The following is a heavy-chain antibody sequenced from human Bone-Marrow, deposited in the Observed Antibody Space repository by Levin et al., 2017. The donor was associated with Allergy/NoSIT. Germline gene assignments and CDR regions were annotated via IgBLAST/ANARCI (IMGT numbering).Heavy chain of an antibody. D-gene: IGHD3-10*01. Sequence: WGSLRLSCAASGFTFSVHNMDWVRQAPEKGLEWVARVRNKADRYTTEYAASVKGRLTISRDDSKNSLYLQMNNLKTEDTAVYYCVRVRGGQILLDWGQGTLVTVSS. V-gene: IGHV3-72*01. CDR3: VRVRGGQILLD. J-gene: IGHJ4*02. CDR1: GFTFSVHN. CDR2: VRNKADRYTT.